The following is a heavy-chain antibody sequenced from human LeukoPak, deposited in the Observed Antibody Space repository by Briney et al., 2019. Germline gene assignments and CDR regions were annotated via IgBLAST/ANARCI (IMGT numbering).Heavy chain of an antibody. CDR3: ARGMFSSSSGMDV. CDR1: GFSFSSNW. J-gene: IGHJ6*02. Sequence: PGGSLRLSCAASGFSFSSNWMHWVRQAPGKGLVWVARIIRNGSTTSPADSVKGRFTISRDNAKNTLYLQMNSLRAEDTAVYCCARGMFSSSSGMDVWGQGTTVTVSS. D-gene: IGHD6-6*01. V-gene: IGHV3-74*01. CDR2: IIRNGSTT.